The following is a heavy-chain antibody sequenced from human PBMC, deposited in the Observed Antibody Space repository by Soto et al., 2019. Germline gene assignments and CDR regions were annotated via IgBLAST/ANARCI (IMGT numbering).Heavy chain of an antibody. CDR3: AKGRGGLHSEGDY. V-gene: IGHV3-23*01. CDR1: GFTFSSYA. D-gene: IGHD4-4*01. CDR2: ISGSGGST. J-gene: IGHJ4*02. Sequence: EVQLLESGGGLVQPGGSLRLSCAASGFTFSSYAMSWVRQAPGKGLEWVSAISGSGGSTYYADSVKGRFTISRDNSKNTLYLQMNSLRAEDTAVYYGAKGRGGLHSEGDYLGQGNLITVSS.